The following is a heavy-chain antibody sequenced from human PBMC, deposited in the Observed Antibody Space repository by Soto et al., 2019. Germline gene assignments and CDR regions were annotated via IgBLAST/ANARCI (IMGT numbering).Heavy chain of an antibody. J-gene: IGHJ2*01. CDR3: AKDVDYYYSSELKWYFDL. D-gene: IGHD3-22*01. CDR2: ISYDGSNK. V-gene: IGHV3-30*18. CDR1: GFTFSSYG. Sequence: QVQLVESGGGVVQPGRSLRLSCAASGFTFSSYGMHWVRQAPGKGLEWVAVISYDGSNKYYADSVKGRFTISRDNSKNKLYLQMNSLRAEDTAVYYCAKDVDYYYSSELKWYFDLWGRGTLFTVAS.